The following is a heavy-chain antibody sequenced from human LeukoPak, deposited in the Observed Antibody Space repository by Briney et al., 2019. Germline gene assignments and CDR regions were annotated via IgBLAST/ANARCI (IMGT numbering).Heavy chain of an antibody. CDR3: AKERSGNWFDP. V-gene: IGHV3-30*18. CDR1: GFTFSSYG. Sequence: GGSLRLSCAASGFTFSSYGMHWVRQAPGKGLEWVAVISYDGSNKYYADSVKGRFTISRDNSKNTLYLQMNSLRAEDTAVYYCAKERSGNWFDPWGQGTLVTVSS. J-gene: IGHJ5*02. CDR2: ISYDGSNK.